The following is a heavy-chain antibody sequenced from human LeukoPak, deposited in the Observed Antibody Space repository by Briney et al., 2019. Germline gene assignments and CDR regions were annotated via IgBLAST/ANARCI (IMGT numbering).Heavy chain of an antibody. CDR3: ASRAYDAFDI. CDR1: GGSISRYY. J-gene: IGHJ3*02. Sequence: NSSETLSLTCTVSGGSISRYYWSWIRQPPGKGLEWIGYIYTSGSTNYDPSLKSRVTISVDTSKNQFSLKLSSVTAADTAVYYCASRAYDAFDIWGQGTMVTVSS. V-gene: IGHV4-4*09. CDR2: IYTSGST.